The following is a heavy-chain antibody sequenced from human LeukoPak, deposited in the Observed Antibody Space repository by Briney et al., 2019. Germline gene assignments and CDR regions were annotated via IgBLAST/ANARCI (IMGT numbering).Heavy chain of an antibody. D-gene: IGHD6-19*01. Sequence: PSETLSLTCTVSGGSISSSSYYWGWIRQPPGKGLEWIGSIYYGGSTYYNPSLKSRVTISVDTSKNQFSLKLSSVTAADTAVYYCAAKPSSGWQDYYYYYYMDVWGKGTTVTVSS. V-gene: IGHV4-39*07. CDR3: AAKPSSGWQDYYYYYYMDV. CDR1: GGSISSSSYY. J-gene: IGHJ6*03. CDR2: IYYGGST.